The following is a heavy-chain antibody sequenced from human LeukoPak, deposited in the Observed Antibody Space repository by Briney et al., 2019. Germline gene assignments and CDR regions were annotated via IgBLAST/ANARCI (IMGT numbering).Heavy chain of an antibody. D-gene: IGHD1-26*01. CDR1: GFTFSSYN. V-gene: IGHV3-21*01. J-gene: IGHJ4*02. Sequence: GGSLRLSCAASGFTFSSYNMNWVRQAPGKGLEWFSSITSSSSYIYYADSVKGRFTISRDNAKNSLYLQMNSLRAEDTAVYYCARDLLYSGSYYSPYYFDYWGQGTLVTVSS. CDR2: ITSSSSYI. CDR3: ARDLLYSGSYYSPYYFDY.